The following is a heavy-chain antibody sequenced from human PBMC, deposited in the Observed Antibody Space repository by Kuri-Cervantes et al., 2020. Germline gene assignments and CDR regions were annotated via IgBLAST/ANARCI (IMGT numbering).Heavy chain of an antibody. V-gene: IGHV3-30*03. D-gene: IGHD3-3*01. J-gene: IGHJ6*02. Sequence: GESLKISCAASGFTFSSYGMHWVRQAPGKGPEWVAVISYDGSNKYYADSVKGRFTISRGNSKNTLYLQMNSLRAEDTAVYYCAREDYDFWSGYRYYGMDVWGQGTAVTVSS. CDR1: GFTFSSYG. CDR2: ISYDGSNK. CDR3: AREDYDFWSGYRYYGMDV.